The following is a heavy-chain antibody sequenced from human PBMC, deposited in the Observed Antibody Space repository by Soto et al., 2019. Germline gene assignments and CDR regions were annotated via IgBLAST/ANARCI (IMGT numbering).Heavy chain of an antibody. CDR3: ARYSGSSLYGFDI. J-gene: IGHJ3*02. Sequence: ASVKVSCKASGYTFTTYGISWVRQAPGQGLEWMGWINTYIANTNYAQRLQGRVTVTADTSTSTAYMELRSLRSDDTAVYYCARYSGSSLYGFDIWGQGTTVTVSS. CDR1: GYTFTTYG. D-gene: IGHD1-26*01. V-gene: IGHV1-18*04. CDR2: INTYIANT.